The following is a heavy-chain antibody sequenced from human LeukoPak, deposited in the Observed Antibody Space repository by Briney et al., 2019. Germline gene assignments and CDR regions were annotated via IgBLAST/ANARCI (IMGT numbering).Heavy chain of an antibody. V-gene: IGHV1-2*06. CDR3: ARDRVGVYGSGSYSHDY. CDR2: ISPNSGGT. D-gene: IGHD3-10*01. CDR1: GYTFTGYY. Sequence: ASVKVSCKASGYTFTGYYMHWVRQAPGQGLEWMGRISPNSGGTNYAQKFQGRVTMTRDTSISTAYMELSRLRSDDTAVYYCARDRVGVYGSGSYSHDYWGQGTLVTVSS. J-gene: IGHJ4*02.